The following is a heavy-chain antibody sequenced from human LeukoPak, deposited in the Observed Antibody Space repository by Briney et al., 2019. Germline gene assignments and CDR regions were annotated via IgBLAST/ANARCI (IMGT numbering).Heavy chain of an antibody. CDR3: AREYVGATEDYYYYYGMDV. J-gene: IGHJ6*02. D-gene: IGHD1-26*01. Sequence: GGSLRLSCAASGFTFSSYWMHWVRQAPGKRLVWVSRINSDGSSTSYADSVKGRFTISRDNAKNTLYLQMNSLRAEDTAVHYCAREYVGATEDYYYYYGMDVWGQGTTVTVSS. V-gene: IGHV3-74*01. CDR2: INSDGSST. CDR1: GFTFSSYW.